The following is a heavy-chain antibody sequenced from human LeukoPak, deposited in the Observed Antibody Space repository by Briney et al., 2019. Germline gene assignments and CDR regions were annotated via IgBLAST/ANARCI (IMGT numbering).Heavy chain of an antibody. CDR1: GFTFSSFW. V-gene: IGHV3-7*01. CDR3: ARDKSGTWGPDY. J-gene: IGHJ4*02. Sequence: GGSLRLSCAGSGFTFSSFWMVWVRQAPGKGLEWVADIIQDGSEKYYVESVKGRFTISRDNAKNSVYLQMSTLRGEDTGVYYCARDKSGTWGPDYWGQGTLVTVSS. CDR2: IIQDGSEK. D-gene: IGHD6-13*01.